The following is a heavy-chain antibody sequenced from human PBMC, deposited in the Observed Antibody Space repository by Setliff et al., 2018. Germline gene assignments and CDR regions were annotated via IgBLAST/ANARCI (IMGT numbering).Heavy chain of an antibody. V-gene: IGHV4-39*01. D-gene: IGHD3-3*01. J-gene: IGHJ6*03. CDR1: GASISSGTYY. Sequence: PSETLSLTCTVSGASISSGTYYWAWIRQPPGKGLEWIGRIHYRGTTYSNASLASRLTISVDTAKNQFSLKLTSVTAADTAVYYCARMSGFLYMDVWGKGTTVTVYS. CDR2: IHYRGTT. CDR3: ARMSGFLYMDV.